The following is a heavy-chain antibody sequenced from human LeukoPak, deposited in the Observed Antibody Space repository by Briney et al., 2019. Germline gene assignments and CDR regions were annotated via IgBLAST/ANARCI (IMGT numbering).Heavy chain of an antibody. Sequence: GGSLRLSCAAPGINFSSYEKTWVRQAPGKGLEWVSYISSTGITTYYADSVKGRFTISRDNAKKSLYLQMNNLRAEDTAVYYCSGDYGDVDYWGQGTLVTVTS. J-gene: IGHJ4*02. D-gene: IGHD3-22*01. V-gene: IGHV3-48*03. CDR3: SGDYGDVDY. CDR1: GINFSSYE. CDR2: ISSTGITT.